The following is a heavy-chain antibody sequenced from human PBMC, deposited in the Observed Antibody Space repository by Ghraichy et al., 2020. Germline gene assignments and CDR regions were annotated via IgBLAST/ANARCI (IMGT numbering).Heavy chain of an antibody. D-gene: IGHD6-13*01. J-gene: IGHJ4*02. V-gene: IGHV3-7*04. CDR2: IKPDGSQK. CDR1: GFSFSNSW. CDR3: ARDRSSSWYPYLDY. Sequence: LNISCAASGFSFSNSWMSWVRQAPGRGLEWVANIKPDGSQKYYVDSVKGRITISRDNAKHFLFLQMNSLRAEDTAVYYCARDRSSSWYPYLDYWGQGTPVTVST.